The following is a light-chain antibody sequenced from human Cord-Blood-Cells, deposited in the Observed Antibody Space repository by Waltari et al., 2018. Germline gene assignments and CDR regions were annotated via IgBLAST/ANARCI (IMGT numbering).Light chain of an antibody. CDR1: SGSIASNY. CDR2: EDN. J-gene: IGLJ3*02. Sequence: SESPGKTVTISCTRSSGSIASNYVQWYQQRPGSSPTTVIYEDNQRPSGVPDRFSGSIDSSPNSASLTISGLKTEDEADYYCQSYDSSNWVFGGGTKLTVL. V-gene: IGLV6-57*01. CDR3: QSYDSSNWV.